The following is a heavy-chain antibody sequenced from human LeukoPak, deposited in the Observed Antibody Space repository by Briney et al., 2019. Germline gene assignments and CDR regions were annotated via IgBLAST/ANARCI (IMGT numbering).Heavy chain of an antibody. CDR1: GFTFSRYW. Sequence: PGGSLRLSCAASGFTFSRYWMSWVRQAPGKGLNWVATIKQDGSEKYYVDSVKGRFTISRDNAKNSLSLQMNSLRAEDTAVYYCARSGLRYFDCPDYWGQGALVTVSS. D-gene: IGHD3-9*01. CDR3: ARSGLRYFDCPDY. CDR2: IKQDGSEK. J-gene: IGHJ4*02. V-gene: IGHV3-7*05.